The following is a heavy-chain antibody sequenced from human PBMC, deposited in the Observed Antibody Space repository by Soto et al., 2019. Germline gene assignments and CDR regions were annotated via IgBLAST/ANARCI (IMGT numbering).Heavy chain of an antibody. CDR1: GGTFSSYA. CDR3: AGDPALGYYDSSGYFYPRREAEYFQH. CDR2: IIPIFGTA. D-gene: IGHD3-22*01. Sequence: QVQLVQSGAEVKKPGSSVKVSCKASGGTFSSYAISWVRQAPGQGLEWMGGIIPIFGTANYAQKFQGRVTITADESTSTAYMELSSLRSEDTAVYYCAGDPALGYYDSSGYFYPRREAEYFQHWGQGTLVTVSS. V-gene: IGHV1-69*01. J-gene: IGHJ1*01.